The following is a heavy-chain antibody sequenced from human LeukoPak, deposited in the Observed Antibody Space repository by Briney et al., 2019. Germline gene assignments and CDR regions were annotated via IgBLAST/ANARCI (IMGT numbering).Heavy chain of an antibody. D-gene: IGHD3-10*01. CDR2: INPNSGGT. CDR1: GYTFTGYY. Sequence: ASVKVSCKASGYTFTGYYMHWVRQAPGQGLEWMGWINPNSGGTNYAQKFQGRVTMTRDTSISTAYMELSRLRSDDTAVYYCARDSRGWRRNDAFDIWGQGTMVTVSS. J-gene: IGHJ3*02. CDR3: ARDSRGWRRNDAFDI. V-gene: IGHV1-2*02.